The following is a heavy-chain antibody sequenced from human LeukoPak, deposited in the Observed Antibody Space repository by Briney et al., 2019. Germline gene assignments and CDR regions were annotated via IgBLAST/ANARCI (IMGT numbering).Heavy chain of an antibody. CDR1: GFTFSSYI. Sequence: KPGGSLRLSCAASGFTFSSYIMNWVRQPPGKGLDWVSSISSSSSYIYYADSVKGRFTISRDNAKNSLYLQMNSLRAEDTAVYYCASDIGMAQYDILTPFDYWGQGTLVTVSS. J-gene: IGHJ4*02. D-gene: IGHD3-9*01. CDR2: ISSSSSYI. CDR3: ASDIGMAQYDILTPFDY. V-gene: IGHV3-21*01.